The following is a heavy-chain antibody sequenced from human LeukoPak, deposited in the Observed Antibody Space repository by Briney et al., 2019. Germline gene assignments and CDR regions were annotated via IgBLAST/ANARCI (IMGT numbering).Heavy chain of an antibody. D-gene: IGHD3-22*01. V-gene: IGHV3-30*02. CDR1: GFTFSSYG. J-gene: IGHJ3*02. Sequence: GGSLRLSCAASGFTFSSYGMHWVRQAPGKGLEWVAFIRYDGSNKYYADSVKGRFTISRDNSKNTLYLQINSLRAEDTAVYYCAKDCLYYYYDSSGYCPGDAFDIWGQGTMVTVSS. CDR3: AKDCLYYYYDSSGYCPGDAFDI. CDR2: IRYDGSNK.